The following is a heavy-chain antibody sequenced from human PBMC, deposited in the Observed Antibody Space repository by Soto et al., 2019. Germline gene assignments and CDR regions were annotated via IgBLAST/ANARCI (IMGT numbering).Heavy chain of an antibody. CDR3: ARLDTAMVNYYYYGMDV. CDR1: GGSISSSSYY. V-gene: IGHV4-39*01. Sequence: SETLSLTCTVSGGSISSSSYYWGWIRQPPGKGPEWIGSIYYSGSTYYNPSLKSRVTISVDTSKNQFSLKLSSVTAADTAVYYCARLDTAMVNYYYYGMDVWGQGTTVTVSS. CDR2: IYYSGST. J-gene: IGHJ6*02. D-gene: IGHD5-18*01.